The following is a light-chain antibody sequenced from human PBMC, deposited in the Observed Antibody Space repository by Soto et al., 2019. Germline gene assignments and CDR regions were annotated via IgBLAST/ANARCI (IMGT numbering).Light chain of an antibody. CDR1: SSDIGAYNY. V-gene: IGLV2-14*01. J-gene: IGLJ1*01. CDR2: EVT. Sequence: QSALTQPASVSGSPGQSITISCTGTSSDIGAYNYVSWYQQHPGKAPKLLIYEVTNRPSGVSDRFSGSKSGNKASLTISGLQAEDEANYYCTSYTTLSNRVFGTGTKLTVL. CDR3: TSYTTLSNRV.